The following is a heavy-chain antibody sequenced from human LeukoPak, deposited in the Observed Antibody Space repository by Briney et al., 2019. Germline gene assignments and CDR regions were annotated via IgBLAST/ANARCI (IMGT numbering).Heavy chain of an antibody. D-gene: IGHD2-15*01. V-gene: IGHV3-23*01. Sequence: GGSLRLSCAASGFTFSSYAMSWVRQAPGKGLEWVSAISGSGGSTYYADSVKGRFTISRDNAKNSLYLQMNSLRAEDAAVYYCAKEDCSGGRCYSLHYWGQGTLVTVSS. CDR3: AKEDCSGGRCYSLHY. J-gene: IGHJ4*02. CDR2: ISGSGGST. CDR1: GFTFSSYA.